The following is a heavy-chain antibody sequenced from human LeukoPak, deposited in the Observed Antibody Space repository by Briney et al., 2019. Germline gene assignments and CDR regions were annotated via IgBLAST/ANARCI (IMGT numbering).Heavy chain of an antibody. J-gene: IGHJ4*02. Sequence: PSETLSLTCAVYGGSFSGYYWSWIRQPAGKGLEWIGRIYTSGSTNYNPSLKSRVTMSVDTSKNQFSLKLSSVTAADTAVYYCARATPAMGFDYWGQGTLVTVSS. V-gene: IGHV4-59*10. D-gene: IGHD5-18*01. CDR2: IYTSGST. CDR3: ARATPAMGFDY. CDR1: GGSFSGYY.